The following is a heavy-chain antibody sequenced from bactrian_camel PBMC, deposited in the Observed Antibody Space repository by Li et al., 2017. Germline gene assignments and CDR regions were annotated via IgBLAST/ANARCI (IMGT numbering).Heavy chain of an antibody. CDR3: ATNAYYSGGYYGAGRIHEYHY. CDR2: ISSDGTT. Sequence: DVQLVESGGGLAQPGGSLRLSCAASGFTFSNYAMSWVRRAPGKERELVSTISSDGTTSSADSVKGRFTISKDNGKKTLYLQMNSLKSEDTALYYCATNAYYSGGYYGAGRIHEYHYWGQGTQVTVS. D-gene: IGHD2*01. J-gene: IGHJ4*01. CDR1: GFTFSNYA. V-gene: IGHV3S67*01.